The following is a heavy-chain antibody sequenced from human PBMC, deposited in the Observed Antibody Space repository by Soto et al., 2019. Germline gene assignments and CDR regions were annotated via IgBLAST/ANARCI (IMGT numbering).Heavy chain of an antibody. J-gene: IGHJ4*02. CDR2: IYWDDDK. CDR3: ARVEQQLVFDY. Sequence: QITLKESGPTLVKPTQTLTLTCTFSGFSLSTSGVGVGWIRQPPGKALEWLALIYWDDDKRYSPSLKSRLTSTKDTSKNQVVLTMTNMDPVDTATYYCARVEQQLVFDYWGQGTLVTVSS. V-gene: IGHV2-5*02. D-gene: IGHD6-13*01. CDR1: GFSLSTSGVG.